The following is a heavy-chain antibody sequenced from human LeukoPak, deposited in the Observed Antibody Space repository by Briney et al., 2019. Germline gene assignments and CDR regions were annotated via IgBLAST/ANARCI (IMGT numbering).Heavy chain of an antibody. CDR1: GGPITNDNW. Sequence: PSETLSLTCVVSGGPITNDNWWSWVRQPPGKGLEWIGEIHHSGRTNYNPSLRSRVTISVDTSKNQFSLKLSSVTAADTAVYYCARTFRGIAVAGTLGFDYWGQGTLVTVSS. V-gene: IGHV4-4*02. J-gene: IGHJ4*02. CDR3: ARTFRGIAVAGTLGFDY. CDR2: IHHSGRT. D-gene: IGHD6-19*01.